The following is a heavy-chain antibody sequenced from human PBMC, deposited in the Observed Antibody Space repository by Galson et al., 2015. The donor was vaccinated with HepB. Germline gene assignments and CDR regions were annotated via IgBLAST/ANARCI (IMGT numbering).Heavy chain of an antibody. D-gene: IGHD3-16*01. CDR1: GDSVSSNSAA. V-gene: IGHV6-1*01. Sequence: CAISGDSVSSNSAAWNWIRQSPSRGLEWLGRTYYRSKWYNDYAVSVKSRITINPDTSKNQFSLQLNSVTPEDTAVYYCARGVKGITWNYYYSMDVWGQGTTVTVSS. CDR2: TYYRSKWYN. CDR3: ARGVKGITWNYYYSMDV. J-gene: IGHJ6*02.